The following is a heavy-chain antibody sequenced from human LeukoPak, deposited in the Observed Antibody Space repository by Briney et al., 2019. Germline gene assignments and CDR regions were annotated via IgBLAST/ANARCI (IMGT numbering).Heavy chain of an antibody. Sequence: SETLSLTCTVSGGSISSYYWSWIRQPAGKGLEWIGRIYTSGSTNYNPSLKSRVTMSVDTSKNQFSLKVSSVTAADTAVYYCARGYTSGWYGPEYFQHWGRGPLVTVSS. CDR1: GGSISSYY. CDR2: IYTSGST. CDR3: ARGYTSGWYGPEYFQH. J-gene: IGHJ1*01. V-gene: IGHV4-4*07. D-gene: IGHD6-19*01.